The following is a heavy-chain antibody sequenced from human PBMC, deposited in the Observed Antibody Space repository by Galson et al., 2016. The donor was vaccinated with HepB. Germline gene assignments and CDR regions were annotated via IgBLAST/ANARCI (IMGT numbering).Heavy chain of an antibody. CDR3: ASSLAPVGWFDP. Sequence: SETLSLTCTVSGDSISNYYWSWIRQPPGKGLEWIGYLFHTGSTSYNPSLKSRVTLSVDMSKNQWSLGLHSVTAADTAVYYCASSLAPVGWFDPWGQGALVTVSS. J-gene: IGHJ5*02. D-gene: IGHD3-16*02. V-gene: IGHV4-59*01. CDR2: LFHTGST. CDR1: GDSISNYY.